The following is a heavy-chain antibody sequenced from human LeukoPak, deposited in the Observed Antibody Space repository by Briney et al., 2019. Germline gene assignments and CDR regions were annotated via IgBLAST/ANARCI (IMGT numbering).Heavy chain of an antibody. CDR2: IYSGGST. Sequence: SGGSLRLSCAASGFTFSDYYMSWIRQAPGKGLEWVSVIYSGGSTYYADSVKGRFTISRDNSKNTLYLQMNSLRAGDTAVYYCARFGYFDWYLMAFDIWGQGTMVTVSS. J-gene: IGHJ3*02. D-gene: IGHD3-9*01. V-gene: IGHV3-53*01. CDR3: ARFGYFDWYLMAFDI. CDR1: GFTFSDYY.